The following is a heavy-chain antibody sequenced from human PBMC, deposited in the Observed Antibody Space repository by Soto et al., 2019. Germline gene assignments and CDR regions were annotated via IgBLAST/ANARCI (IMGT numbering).Heavy chain of an antibody. CDR1: GFTFVSYA. CDR3: ARDHDFWSGYSL. Sequence: GGSLRLSCAASGFTFVSYAIHFVRQAPVKGLEWVAVISYDGSNKYYADSVKGRFTISRDNSKNTLYLQMNSLRAEDTAVYYCARDHDFWSGYSLWGQGTLVTVS. J-gene: IGHJ4*02. D-gene: IGHD3-3*01. CDR2: ISYDGSNK. V-gene: IGHV3-30-3*01.